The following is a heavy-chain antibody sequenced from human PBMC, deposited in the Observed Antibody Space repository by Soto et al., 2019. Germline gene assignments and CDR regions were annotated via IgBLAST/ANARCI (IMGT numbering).Heavy chain of an antibody. CDR1: GGSISSRESY. Sequence: SETLSLTCSVSGGSISSRESYWGWIRQPPGQGLEWIGTIYYSGSTNYNPSLKSRVTISVDTSKNQFSLKLSSVTAADTAVYYCARPTFGELVYYGMDVWGQGTTVTVSS. CDR3: ARPTFGELVYYGMDV. V-gene: IGHV4-39*07. CDR2: IYYSGST. J-gene: IGHJ6*02. D-gene: IGHD3-10*02.